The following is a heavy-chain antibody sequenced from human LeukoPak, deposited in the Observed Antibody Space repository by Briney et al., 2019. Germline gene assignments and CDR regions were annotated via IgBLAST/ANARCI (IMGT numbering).Heavy chain of an antibody. CDR2: IYYSGGT. CDR3: ARDYLRYFDY. CDR1: GGSISSSSYY. J-gene: IGHJ4*02. V-gene: IGHV4-39*01. D-gene: IGHD4-11*01. Sequence: SETLSLTCTVSGGSISSSSYYWGWIRQPPGKGLEWIGSIYYSGGTYYNPSLKSRVTISVDTSKNQFSLKLSSVTAADTAVYYCARDYLRYFDYWGQGTLVTVSS.